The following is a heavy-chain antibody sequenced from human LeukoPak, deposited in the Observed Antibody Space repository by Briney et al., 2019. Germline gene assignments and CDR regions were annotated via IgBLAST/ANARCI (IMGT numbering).Heavy chain of an antibody. CDR1: GYTFTDSY. V-gene: IGHV1-2*06. J-gene: IGHJ4*02. CDR2: INPNSGDP. CDR3: ARGPPESLRFLEWNSPLHY. D-gene: IGHD3-3*01. Sequence: GASVKVSCKTSGYTFTDSYIHWVRQAPGQGLEWMGRINPNSGDPDYPQKFQGRVTMTRDTSISTAYMELNTLRSDDTAVYYCARGPPESLRFLEWNSPLHYWGQGTLVTVSS.